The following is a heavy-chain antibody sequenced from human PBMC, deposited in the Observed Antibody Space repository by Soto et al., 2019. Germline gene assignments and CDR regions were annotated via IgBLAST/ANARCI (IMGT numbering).Heavy chain of an antibody. CDR2: LWSDGSTK. V-gene: IGHV3-33*01. Sequence: QVHLVESGGGVVQRGGSLRLSCAVSGFTFSGYGMHWVRQAPGKGLEWVAILWSDGSTKYYIDSVKGRFTISRDNSRNRVYLEMNSLRAEDTAVYYCARDFYFGSGTGCPDIWGQGTMVTVSS. CDR1: GFTFSGYG. J-gene: IGHJ3*02. D-gene: IGHD3-10*01. CDR3: ARDFYFGSGTGCPDI.